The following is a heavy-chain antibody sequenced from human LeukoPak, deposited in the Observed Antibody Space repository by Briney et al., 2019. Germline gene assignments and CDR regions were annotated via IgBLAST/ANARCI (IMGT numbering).Heavy chain of an antibody. Sequence: GGSLRLSCAASGFSFSSHGMSWVRQAPGKGLEWVSAISGSGGSTYYADSVKGRFTISRDNSKNTLYLQMNSLRAEDTAVYYCAKIAETSGSYGQGYDYWGQGTLVTVSS. V-gene: IGHV3-23*01. CDR2: ISGSGGST. CDR1: GFSFSSHG. J-gene: IGHJ4*02. CDR3: AKIAETSGSYGQGYDY. D-gene: IGHD1-26*01.